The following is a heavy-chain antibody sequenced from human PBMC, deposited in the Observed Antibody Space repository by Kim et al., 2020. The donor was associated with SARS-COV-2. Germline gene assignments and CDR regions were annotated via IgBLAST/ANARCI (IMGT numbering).Heavy chain of an antibody. D-gene: IGHD2-15*01. CDR3: AREVNCSGGSCYSAGVLDY. V-gene: IGHV1-2*04. J-gene: IGHJ4*02. CDR1: GYTFTGYY. CDR2: INPNSGGT. Sequence: ASVKVSCKASGYTFTGYYMHWVQQAPGQGLEWMGWINPNSGGTNYAQKFQGWVTMTRDTSISTAYMELSRLRSDDTAVYYCAREVNCSGGSCYSAGVLDYWGQGTLVTVSS.